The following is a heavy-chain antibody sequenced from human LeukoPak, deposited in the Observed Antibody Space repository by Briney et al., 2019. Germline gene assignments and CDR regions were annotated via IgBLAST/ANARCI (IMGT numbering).Heavy chain of an antibody. J-gene: IGHJ5*02. V-gene: IGHV4-34*01. Sequence: SETLSLTCAVYGGSFSGYYWSWIRQPPGKGLEWIGEINHSGSTNYNPSLKSRVTISVDTSKNQFSLKLSSVTAADTAVYYCARLGHRAIEYSSLRGPPARPNWFDPWGQGTLVTVSS. CDR3: ARLGHRAIEYSSLRGPPARPNWFDP. CDR1: GGSFSGYY. D-gene: IGHD6-6*01. CDR2: INHSGST.